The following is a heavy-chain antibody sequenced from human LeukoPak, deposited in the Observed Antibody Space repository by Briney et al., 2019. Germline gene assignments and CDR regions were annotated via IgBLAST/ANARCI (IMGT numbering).Heavy chain of an antibody. Sequence: PSETLSLTCSVSGVSVGSAGYYWTWIRQPPGQGLEWIGYMYYTANINYNPFLKSRVTMSLDPSQNEFSLRLTSVTAADTAVYYCARSQSQSGSYRDYLAYWGQGILVTVSS. CDR2: MYYTANI. CDR3: ARSQSQSGSYRDYLAY. J-gene: IGHJ4*02. D-gene: IGHD1-26*01. V-gene: IGHV4-61*08. CDR1: GVSVGSAGYY.